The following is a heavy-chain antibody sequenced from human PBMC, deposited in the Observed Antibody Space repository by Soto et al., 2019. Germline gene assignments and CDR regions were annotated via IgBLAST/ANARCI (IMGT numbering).Heavy chain of an antibody. V-gene: IGHV1-18*01. D-gene: IGHD3-10*01. Sequence: GASVKVSCKASGHTFTSYGISWVRQAPGQGLEWMGWISAYNGNTNYAQKLQGRVTMTTDTSTSTAYMELRSLGSDDTAVYYCASGWFGEFVYYFDYWGQGTLVTVSS. CDR3: ASGWFGEFVYYFDY. CDR2: ISAYNGNT. CDR1: GHTFTSYG. J-gene: IGHJ4*02.